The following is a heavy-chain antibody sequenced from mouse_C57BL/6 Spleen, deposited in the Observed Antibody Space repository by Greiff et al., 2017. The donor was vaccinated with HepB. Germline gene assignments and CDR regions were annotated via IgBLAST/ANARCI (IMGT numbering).Heavy chain of an antibody. Sequence: QVQLQQPGAELVKPGASVKLSCKASGYTFTSYWMHWVKQRPGQGLEWIGMIHPNSGSTNYNEKFKSKATLTVDKSSSTAYMQLSSLTSEDSAVYYCILYDYDPYFDVWGTGTTVTVSS. D-gene: IGHD2-4*01. CDR1: GYTFTSYW. CDR3: ILYDYDPYFDV. V-gene: IGHV1-64*01. CDR2: IHPNSGST. J-gene: IGHJ1*03.